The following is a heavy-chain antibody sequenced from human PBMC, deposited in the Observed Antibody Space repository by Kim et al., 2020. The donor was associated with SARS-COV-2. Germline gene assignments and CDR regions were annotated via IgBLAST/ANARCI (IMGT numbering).Heavy chain of an antibody. V-gene: IGHV7-4-1*02. CDR3: AREFGLRGVNIEGGDPAFDY. Sequence: ASVKVSCKASGYTFTSYAMNWVRQAPGQGLEWMGWINTNTGNPTYAQGFTGRFVFSLDTSVSTAYLQISSLKAEDTAVYYCAREFGLRGVNIEGGDPAFDYWGQGTLVTVSS. CDR1: GYTFTSYA. J-gene: IGHJ4*02. CDR2: INTNTGNP. D-gene: IGHD3-16*01.